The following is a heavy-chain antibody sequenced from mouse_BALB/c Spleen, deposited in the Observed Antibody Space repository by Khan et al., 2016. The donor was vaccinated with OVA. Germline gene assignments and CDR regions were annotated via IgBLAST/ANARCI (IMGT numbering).Heavy chain of an antibody. J-gene: IGHJ3*01. CDR1: GYSFTSYY. D-gene: IGHD2-2*01. Sequence: VQLQQSGPELMKPGASVKISCKASGYSFTSYYIHWVMQSHGKSLEWIGYIDPFSGRTTYNQTLKGKATLTVEKSSSTAYIHLSNLTSEDSAVYDCTRHGYIAWFTYLGQGTLFTVSA. CDR2: IDPFSGRT. V-gene: IGHV1S135*01. CDR3: TRHGYIAWFTY.